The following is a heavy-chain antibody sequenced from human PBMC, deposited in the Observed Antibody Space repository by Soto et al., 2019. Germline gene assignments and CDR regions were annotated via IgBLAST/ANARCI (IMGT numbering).Heavy chain of an antibody. Sequence: EVQLVESGGGLVQPGRSLRLSCAASGFTFHDYAIHGVRQAPGKGLEWVSGITWNGGSMGYADSVQGRFSISRDNTRNSLYLQMNSLRAEDTALYYCAKSPRIAAAGVNYHYYYMDVWGKGTAVTVS. CDR3: AKSPRIAAAGVNYHYYYMDV. D-gene: IGHD6-13*01. CDR2: ITWNGGSM. J-gene: IGHJ6*03. CDR1: GFTFHDYA. V-gene: IGHV3-9*01.